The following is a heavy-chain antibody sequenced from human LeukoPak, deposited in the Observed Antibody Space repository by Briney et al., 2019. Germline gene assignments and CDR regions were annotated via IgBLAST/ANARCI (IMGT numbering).Heavy chain of an antibody. Sequence: SETLSLTCAVSGYSISSGYYWGWIRQPPGKGLEWIGRIYHSGSTYYNPSLKSRVTISVDTSKNQFSLKLSSVTAADTAVYYCAGKEGDYYYYGMDVWGKGTTVTVSS. CDR1: GYSISSGYY. CDR3: AGKEGDYYYYGMDV. V-gene: IGHV4-38-2*01. J-gene: IGHJ6*04. D-gene: IGHD2-21*01. CDR2: IYHSGST.